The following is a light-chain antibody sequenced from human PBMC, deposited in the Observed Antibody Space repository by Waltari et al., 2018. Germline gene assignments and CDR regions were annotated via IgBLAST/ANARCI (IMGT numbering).Light chain of an antibody. CDR3: SSYAGSSKGV. CDR1: ISYFGNYKR. V-gene: IGLV2-23*02. CDR2: AVS. J-gene: IGLJ2*01. Sequence: QSALTQPASVSGSPGQSITISCPGTISYFGNYKRVSWYQQHPGKAPKLMIYAVSKRPSGVSDRFSGSKSGDMASLTISGLQPEDEAEYFCSSYAGSSKGVFGGGTKVTVL.